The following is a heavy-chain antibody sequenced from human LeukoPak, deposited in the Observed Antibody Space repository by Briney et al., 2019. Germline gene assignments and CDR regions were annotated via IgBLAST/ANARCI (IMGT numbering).Heavy chain of an antibody. CDR3: ARHGDGYSYGDFDY. V-gene: IGHV4-59*08. D-gene: IGHD5-18*01. Sequence: SETLSLTCTVSGGSISSYYWSWIRQPPGKGLEWIGYIYYSGSTNYNPSLKSRVTISVDTSKNQFSLKLSSVTAADTAVYYCARHGDGYSYGDFDYWGQGTPVTVSS. CDR2: IYYSGST. CDR1: GGSISSYY. J-gene: IGHJ4*02.